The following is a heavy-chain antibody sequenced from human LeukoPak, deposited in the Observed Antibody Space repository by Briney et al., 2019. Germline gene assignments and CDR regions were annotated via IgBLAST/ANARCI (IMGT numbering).Heavy chain of an antibody. J-gene: IGHJ4*02. CDR2: INSNCGST. CDR1: GFTFDDYS. CDR3: ARGGWVGELLFDY. V-gene: IGHV3-20*04. Sequence: RAGGTLTLSCAASGFTFDDYSMSWVRQAPGKGLEWVGGINSNCGSTSYADSVKGRVTISRDNAKNSLYLQMNSLRAEDTAVYYCARGGWVGELLFDYWGREPWSPSP. D-gene: IGHD3-10*01.